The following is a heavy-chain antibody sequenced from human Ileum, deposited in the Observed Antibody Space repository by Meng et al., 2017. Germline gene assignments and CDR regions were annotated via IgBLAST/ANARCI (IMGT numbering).Heavy chain of an antibody. J-gene: IGHJ2*01. CDR3: VRDGSSSSGGTL. D-gene: IGHD2-2*01. CDR2: IYASVST. Sequence: HVQLQESGPGRVKPSETLSLTCQVSGGSISNYYWSWIRQPAGKGLEWIGRIYASVSTNYNPSLKTRITMSVDTSKSQFSLKLTSITAADTAVYYCVRDGSSSSGGTLWGRGTLVTVSS. CDR1: GGSISNYY. V-gene: IGHV4-4*07.